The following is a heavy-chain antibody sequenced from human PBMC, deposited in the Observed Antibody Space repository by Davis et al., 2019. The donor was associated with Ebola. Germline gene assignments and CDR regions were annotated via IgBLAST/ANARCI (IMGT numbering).Heavy chain of an antibody. CDR1: GGSMSSYY. CDR3: ARSLGRYDGFDY. D-gene: IGHD3-9*01. Sequence: SETLSLTCTVSGGSMSSYYWSWIRQPPGKGLEWIGNIYYGGTTHYNPSLKRRVTVSVDTSKNQFSLKLTSVTAADTAVYYCARSLGRYDGFDYWGQGTLVTVSS. J-gene: IGHJ4*02. V-gene: IGHV4-59*01. CDR2: IYYGGTT.